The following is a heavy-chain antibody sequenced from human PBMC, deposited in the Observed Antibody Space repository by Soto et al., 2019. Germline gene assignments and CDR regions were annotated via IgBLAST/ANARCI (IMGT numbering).Heavy chain of an antibody. V-gene: IGHV4-4*02. D-gene: IGHD6-19*01. J-gene: IGHJ5*02. Sequence: SETLSLTCAFSCGSIISSNWWSWVRQPPGKGLEWIGEIYHSGSTNYNPSLKSRVTISVDKSKNQFSLKLSSVTAADTAVYYCASRIAVAGSTNWFDPWGQGTLVTVSS. CDR2: IYHSGST. CDR3: ASRIAVAGSTNWFDP. CDR1: CGSIISSNW.